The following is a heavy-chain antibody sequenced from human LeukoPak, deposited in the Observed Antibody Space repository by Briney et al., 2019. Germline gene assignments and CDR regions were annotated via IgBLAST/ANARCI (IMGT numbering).Heavy chain of an antibody. CDR2: LSPDGSSS. D-gene: IGHD7-27*01. Sequence: GGSLRLSCAASGFTFSTYWMHWVRQAPGKGLVWVSRLSPDGSSSIYADSVKGRFTVSRDNAKNTLYLQMNSLRAEDTAVYYCTRSPSLGGRNWGFDYWGQGALVTVSS. V-gene: IGHV3-74*01. CDR3: TRSPSLGGRNWGFDY. J-gene: IGHJ4*02. CDR1: GFTFSTYW.